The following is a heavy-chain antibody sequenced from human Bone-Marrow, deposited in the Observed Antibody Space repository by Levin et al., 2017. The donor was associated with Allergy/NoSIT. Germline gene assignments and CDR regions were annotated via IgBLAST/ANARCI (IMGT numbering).Heavy chain of an antibody. D-gene: IGHD5-18*01. J-gene: IGHJ4*02. CDR2: IIPILGIA. V-gene: IGHV1-69*02. CDR1: GGTFSSYT. Sequence: ASVKVSCKASGGTFSSYTISWVRQAPGQGLEWMGRIIPILGIANYAQKFQGRVTITADKSTSTAYMELSSLRSEDTAVYYCARAGYSYGYGLQNWGQGTLVTVSS. CDR3: ARAGYSYGYGLQN.